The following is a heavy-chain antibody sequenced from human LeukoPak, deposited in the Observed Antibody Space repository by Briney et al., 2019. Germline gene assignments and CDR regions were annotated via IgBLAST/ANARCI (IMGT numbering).Heavy chain of an antibody. CDR3: ARQTRRYDSSGHRYFDY. CDR1: GGSISSSSYY. J-gene: IGHJ4*02. V-gene: IGHV4-39*01. D-gene: IGHD3-22*01. CDR2: IYYSGST. Sequence: SETLSLTCTVSGGSISSSSYYWGWIRQPPGKGLEWIGSIYYSGSTYYNPSLKSRVTISVDTSKNQFSLKLSSVTAADTAVYYCARQTRRYDSSGHRYFDYWGQGTLVTVSS.